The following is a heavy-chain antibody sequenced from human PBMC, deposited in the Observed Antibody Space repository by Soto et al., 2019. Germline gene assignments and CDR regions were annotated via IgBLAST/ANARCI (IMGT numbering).Heavy chain of an antibody. J-gene: IGHJ6*02. D-gene: IGHD1-1*01. CDR2: ITHGGAT. CDR1: GGSFSDAY. Sequence: SQTLSLTCAVYGGSFSDAYWTWILQSPGKGLEWLGEITHGGATKYNPSLKSRVVISADTSKNQFPLKLTSVTAADAATYYCATVGLPDSDHNSLDVWGQGTAVTVSS. V-gene: IGHV4-34*01. CDR3: ATVGLPDSDHNSLDV.